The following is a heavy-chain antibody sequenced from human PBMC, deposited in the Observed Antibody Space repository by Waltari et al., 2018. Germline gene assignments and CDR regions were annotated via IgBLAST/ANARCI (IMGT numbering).Heavy chain of an antibody. V-gene: IGHV1-3*01. D-gene: IGHD2-15*01. CDR3: ARDFEVAAYFDY. J-gene: IGHJ4*02. CDR2: INAGNGNT. CDR1: GYTFTSYA. Sequence: QVQLVQSGAEVKKPGASVKVSCKASGYTFTSYAMHWVRQAPGQRLEWMGWINAGNGNTKYSQKFQGRVTITRDTAASTAYMELSSLRSEDTAVYYCARDFEVAAYFDYWGQGTLVTVSS.